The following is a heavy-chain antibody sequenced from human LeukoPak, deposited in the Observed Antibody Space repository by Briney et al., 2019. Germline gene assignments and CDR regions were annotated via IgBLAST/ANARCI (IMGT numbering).Heavy chain of an antibody. CDR2: ISYDGGKT. Sequence: GGSLRLSCAASGFIFSGYAMHWVRQAPGKGLEWVAVISYDGGKTYYADSVKGRFTISRDNSKNTLYLQMNSLRAEDTAVYYCAKADTYYYDSSGYPDYWGQGTLVTVSS. J-gene: IGHJ4*02. V-gene: IGHV3-30-3*01. CDR3: AKADTYYYDSSGYPDY. D-gene: IGHD3-22*01. CDR1: GFIFSGYA.